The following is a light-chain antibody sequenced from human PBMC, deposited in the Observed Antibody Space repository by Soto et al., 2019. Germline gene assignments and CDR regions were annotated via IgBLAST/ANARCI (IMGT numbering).Light chain of an antibody. Sequence: QSALTQPPSVSEAPRQRVTISCSGSSSIIGNNAVNWYQQLPGKAPKLLIYYDDLLPSGVSDRFSGSKSGTSASLAISGLQSEDEADYYCAAWDDSLNGYVFGTGTKVTVL. J-gene: IGLJ1*01. V-gene: IGLV1-36*01. CDR3: AAWDDSLNGYV. CDR2: YDD. CDR1: SSIIGNNA.